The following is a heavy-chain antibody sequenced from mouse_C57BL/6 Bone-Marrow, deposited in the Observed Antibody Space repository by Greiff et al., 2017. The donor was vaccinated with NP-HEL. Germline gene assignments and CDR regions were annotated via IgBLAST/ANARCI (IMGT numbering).Heavy chain of an antibody. D-gene: IGHD2-4*01. CDR2: IYPGDGDT. V-gene: IGHV1-82*01. CDR3: ARRRYYDYFYAMDY. J-gene: IGHJ4*01. CDR1: GYAFSSSW. Sequence: VQLQQSGPELVKPGASVKISCKASGYAFSSSWMNWVKQRPGKGLEWIGRIYPGDGDTNYNGKFKGKATLTADKSSSTAYMQLSSLTSEDSAVYFCARRRYYDYFYAMDYWGQGTSVTVSS.